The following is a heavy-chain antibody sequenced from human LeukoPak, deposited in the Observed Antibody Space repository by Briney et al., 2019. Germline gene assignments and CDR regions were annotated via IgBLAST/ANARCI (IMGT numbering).Heavy chain of an antibody. CDR1: GGSISSSSYY. CDR2: IYYSGST. CDR3: ARHTRWLLLAFDI. J-gene: IGHJ3*02. Sequence: PSETLSLTCTASGGSISSSSYYWGWIRQPPGKGLEWIGRIYYSGSTYYNPSLKSRVTISVDTSKNQFSLKLSSVTAADTAVYYCARHTRWLLLAFDIWGQGTMVTVSS. V-gene: IGHV4-39*01. D-gene: IGHD5-24*01.